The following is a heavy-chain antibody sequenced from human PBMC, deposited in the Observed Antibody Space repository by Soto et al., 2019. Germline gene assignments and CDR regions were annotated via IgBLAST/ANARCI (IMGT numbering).Heavy chain of an antibody. V-gene: IGHV4-34*01. D-gene: IGHD6-19*01. Sequence: SETLSLTCAVYGGSFSGYYWSWIRQPPGKGLEWIGEINHSGSTNYNPSLKSRVTISVDTSKNQFSLKLSSVTAADTAVYYCARLPGIAVAGPYYYYGMDVWGQGTTVT. CDR1: GGSFSGYY. J-gene: IGHJ6*02. CDR2: INHSGST. CDR3: ARLPGIAVAGPYYYYGMDV.